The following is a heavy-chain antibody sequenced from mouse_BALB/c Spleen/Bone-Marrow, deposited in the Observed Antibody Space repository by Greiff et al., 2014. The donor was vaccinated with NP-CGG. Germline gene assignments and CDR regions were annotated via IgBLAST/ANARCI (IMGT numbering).Heavy chain of an antibody. D-gene: IGHD6-2*01. Sequence: VQLQQSGPELMKPGASVKISCKASGYSFTSYYMHWVKQSHGKSLEWIGYIDPFNGGTSYNQKLKGKATLTVDKSSSTAYMHLSSLTSEDSAVYYCAPLSRYFDVWGAGTTVTVSS. V-gene: IGHV1S135*01. J-gene: IGHJ1*01. CDR1: GYSFTSYY. CDR2: IDPFNGGT. CDR3: APLSRYFDV.